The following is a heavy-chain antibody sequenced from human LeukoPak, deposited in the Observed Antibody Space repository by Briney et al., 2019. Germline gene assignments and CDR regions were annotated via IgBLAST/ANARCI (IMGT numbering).Heavy chain of an antibody. CDR2: INSDGSST. V-gene: IGHV3-74*01. D-gene: IGHD3-10*01. J-gene: IGHJ4*02. CDR3: ARVVGGYGSGSPPDY. CDR1: GFTFSSYW. Sequence: GGSLRLSCAASGFTFSSYWMHWVRQAPGKGLVWVSRINSDGSSTSYADSVKGRFTISRDNAKNTLYLQMNSLRAEDTAVYYCARVVGGYGSGSPPDYWGQGTLVTVSS.